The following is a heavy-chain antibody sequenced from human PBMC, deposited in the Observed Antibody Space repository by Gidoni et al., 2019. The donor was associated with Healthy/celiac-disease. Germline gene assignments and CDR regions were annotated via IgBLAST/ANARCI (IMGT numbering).Heavy chain of an antibody. J-gene: IGHJ5*02. CDR2: IYTSGRT. CDR3: VRGVVSFDP. V-gene: IGHV4-61*02. CDR1: GGSISRGSYY. D-gene: IGHD2-15*01. Sequence: QVQLQESGPGLVKPSQTLSLTCPGSGGSISRGSYYWSWIRQPAGKGLEWIGRIYTSGRTNYTPSLKSRVTISVDTSKNQFSLNLSSVTAADTAVYYCVRGVVSFDPWGQRTLVTVSS.